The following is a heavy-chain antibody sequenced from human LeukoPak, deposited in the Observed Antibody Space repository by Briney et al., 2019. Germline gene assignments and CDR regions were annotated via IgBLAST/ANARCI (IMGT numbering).Heavy chain of an antibody. J-gene: IGHJ4*02. Sequence: PGGSLRLSCAASGFTFSSYAMSWVRQAPGKGLEWVSAISGSGGSTYYADSVKGRFTISRGNSKNTLYLQMNSLRAEDTAVYYCAKDRRYYDSSGYFDYWGQGTLVTVSS. CDR1: GFTFSSYA. CDR2: ISGSGGST. D-gene: IGHD3-22*01. CDR3: AKDRRYYDSSGYFDY. V-gene: IGHV3-23*01.